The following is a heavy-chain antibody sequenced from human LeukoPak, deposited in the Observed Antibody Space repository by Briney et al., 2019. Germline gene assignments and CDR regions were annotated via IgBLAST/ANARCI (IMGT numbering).Heavy chain of an antibody. D-gene: IGHD3-3*01. CDR2: INPNSGGT. Sequence: GASVKVSCKASGYTFTGYYMHWVRQAPGQGLEWMGWINPNSGGTNYAQKFQGRVTMTRDTSISTAYMELSRLRSDDTAVYYCASSDFWSGSPYYFDYWGQGTLVTVSS. J-gene: IGHJ4*02. V-gene: IGHV1-2*02. CDR1: GYTFTGYY. CDR3: ASSDFWSGSPYYFDY.